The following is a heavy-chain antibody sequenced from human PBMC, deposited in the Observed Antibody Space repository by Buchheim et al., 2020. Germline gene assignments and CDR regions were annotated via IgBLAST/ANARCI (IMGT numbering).Heavy chain of an antibody. J-gene: IGHJ3*02. CDR2: IWYDGSNK. CDR3: ARDAGGTIDAFDI. Sequence: QVQLVESGGGVVQPGRSLRLSCAASGFTFSSYGMHWVRQAPGKGLEWVAVIWYDGSNKYYADSVKGRFTISRDNSKTTLYLQMNSLRAEDTAVYYCARDAGGTIDAFDIWGQGT. D-gene: IGHD6-13*01. CDR1: GFTFSSYG. V-gene: IGHV3-33*01.